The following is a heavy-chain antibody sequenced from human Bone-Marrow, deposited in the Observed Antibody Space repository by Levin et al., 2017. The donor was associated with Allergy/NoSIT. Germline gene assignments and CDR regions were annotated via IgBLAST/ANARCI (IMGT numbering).Heavy chain of an antibody. CDR3: ARGSTFLFDY. D-gene: IGHD5/OR15-5a*01. Sequence: GESLKISCAASGFTFSSYAMHWVRQAPGKGLEWVAVISYDGSNKYYADSVKGRFTISRDNSKNTLYLQMNSLRAEDTAVYYCARGSTFLFDYWGQGTLVTVSS. CDR1: GFTFSSYA. J-gene: IGHJ4*02. CDR2: ISYDGSNK. V-gene: IGHV3-30*04.